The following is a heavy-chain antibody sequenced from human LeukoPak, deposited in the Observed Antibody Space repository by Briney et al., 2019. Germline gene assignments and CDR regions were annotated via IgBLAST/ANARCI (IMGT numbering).Heavy chain of an antibody. J-gene: IGHJ4*02. CDR2: IQSETDGGTA. CDR1: GFTFSNAW. Sequence: PGGSLRLSCAASGFTFSNAWMSWVRQAPGKGLEWVGRIQSETDGGTADYAALVKDRFTISRNDSENTLYLQMNSLKTDDTAIYYCCTGIAVGSGIWGQGTQVTVSS. D-gene: IGHD6-19*01. CDR3: CTGIAVGSGI. V-gene: IGHV3-15*01.